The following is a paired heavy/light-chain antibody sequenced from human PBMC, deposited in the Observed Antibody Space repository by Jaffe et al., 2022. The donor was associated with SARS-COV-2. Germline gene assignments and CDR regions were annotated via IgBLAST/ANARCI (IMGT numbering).Heavy chain of an antibody. J-gene: IGHJ6*02. CDR2: SYYSGST. CDR3: ARGHCTSTMCYAGDYDMDV. D-gene: IGHD2-2*01. Sequence: QVQLQESGPGLVKPSETLSLTCTVSGGSIRSYYWSWIRQPPGKGLEWIGYSYYSGSTKYNPSLKSRVSISVDTSKNQFSLNLRSVTAADTAVYYCARGHCTSTMCYAGDYDMDVWGQGTTVTVSS. CDR1: GGSIRSYY. V-gene: IGHV4-59*01.
Light chain of an antibody. Sequence: QSVLTQSPSATGTPGQRITISCSGSSSNIGGKYVYWYQQLPGTAPKLLIYRNNQRPSGVPDRFSGSKSGTSASLAISGLRSEDEADYYCAAWDDSLSGPTFGGGTKVTVL. J-gene: IGLJ2*01. CDR1: SSNIGGKY. CDR2: RNN. CDR3: AAWDDSLSGPT. V-gene: IGLV1-47*01.